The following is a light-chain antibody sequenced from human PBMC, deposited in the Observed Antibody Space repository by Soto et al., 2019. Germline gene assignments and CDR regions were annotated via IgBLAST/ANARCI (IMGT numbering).Light chain of an antibody. J-gene: IGKJ4*01. CDR1: QSVYSN. V-gene: IGKV3-15*01. CDR3: QQYNNWPLT. Sequence: EIVMTQSPVTLSVSPGEGVTLSCRASQSVYSNLAWYQQKPGQAPSLLISDASARATDIPARFSGSGSGTDFALTVIRLQSEDFAVYYCQQYNNWPLTFGGGTKVEIK. CDR2: DAS.